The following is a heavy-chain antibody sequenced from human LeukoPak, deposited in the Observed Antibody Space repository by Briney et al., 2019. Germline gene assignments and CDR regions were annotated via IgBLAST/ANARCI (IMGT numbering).Heavy chain of an antibody. V-gene: IGHV4-39*01. CDR1: GGSISSSDYY. J-gene: IGHJ4*02. CDR2: LYYSGST. CDR3: ARQGGQQLVIDY. Sequence: SETLSLTCTVSGGSISSSDYYWGWIRQPPGKGLEGIGSLYYSGSTYYNPSLKSRVTISVDTSKNQFSLKLSSVTAADTAVYYCARQGGQQLVIDYWGQGTLVTVSS. D-gene: IGHD6-13*01.